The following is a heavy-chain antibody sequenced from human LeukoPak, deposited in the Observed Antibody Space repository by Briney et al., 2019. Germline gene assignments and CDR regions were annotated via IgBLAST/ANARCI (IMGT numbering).Heavy chain of an antibody. CDR3: ARSLKVSAALDVFDI. Sequence: GGSLRLSCAASEFTFSSHSMNWVRQAPGKGLEWVSSISRNGGSIYYADSLKGRFTISRDNAKNSLYLQMNSLRAEDTAVYFCARSLKVSAALDVFDIWGQGTMVTVSS. D-gene: IGHD2-2*01. CDR2: ISRNGGSI. J-gene: IGHJ3*02. CDR1: EFTFSSHS. V-gene: IGHV3-21*01.